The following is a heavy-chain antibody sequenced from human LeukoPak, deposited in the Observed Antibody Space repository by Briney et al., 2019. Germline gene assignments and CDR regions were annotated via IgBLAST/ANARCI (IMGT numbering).Heavy chain of an antibody. V-gene: IGHV5-51*01. CDR2: IYPDDSNT. CDR3: ARLSTTHYYYYMDV. J-gene: IGHJ6*03. D-gene: IGHD1-1*01. CDR1: GYNFPIYW. Sequence: GESLKISCQGSGYNFPIYWIGWVRQMPGQGLEWMGIIYPDDSNTIYGPSFQGQVTISADKSINTAYLEWSSLKASDTATYYCARLSTTHYYYYMDVWGKGTTVTVSS.